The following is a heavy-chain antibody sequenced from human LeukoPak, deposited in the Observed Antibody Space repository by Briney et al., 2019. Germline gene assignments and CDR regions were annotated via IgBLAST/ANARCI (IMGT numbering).Heavy chain of an antibody. CDR3: ARGEFPNY. CDR2: IYYTGIT. D-gene: IGHD3-10*01. V-gene: IGHV4-59*01. J-gene: IGHJ4*02. CDR1: GGSFSGYY. Sequence: SETLSLTCAVYGGSFSGYYWSWIRQPPGKGLEWIGYIYYTGITNYNPSLKSRVTISLDTSKKQFSLKMTSVTAADTAVYYCARGEFPNYWGQGTLVTVSS.